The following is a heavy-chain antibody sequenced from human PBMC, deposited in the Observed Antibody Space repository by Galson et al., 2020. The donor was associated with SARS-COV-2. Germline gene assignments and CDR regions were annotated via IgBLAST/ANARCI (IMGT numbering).Heavy chain of an antibody. Sequence: GESLKLPCAASGFRYSNYAMNWVRQAPGQGLGWVTNISFDGTNNHDAASVRRRFTISRDNSKNTGYLQMNSLSMEDTAVYYCASDMEPKPISPSDYWGQGTLVTVSS. J-gene: IGHJ4*02. CDR1: GFRYSNYA. CDR3: ASDMEPKPISPSDY. V-gene: IGHV3-30*04. D-gene: IGHD1-1*01. CDR2: ISFDGTNN.